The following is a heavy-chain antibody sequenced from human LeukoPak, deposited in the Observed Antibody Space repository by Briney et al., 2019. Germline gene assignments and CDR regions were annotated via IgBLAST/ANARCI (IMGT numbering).Heavy chain of an antibody. J-gene: IGHJ5*02. V-gene: IGHV4-34*01. CDR3: ARGRVVVVVVPAAIPFDP. CDR2: INHSGST. CDR1: GGSFSGYY. D-gene: IGHD2-2*02. Sequence: RSSETLSLTCAVYGGSFSGYYWSWIRQPPGKGLEWIGEINHSGSTNYNPSLKSRVTISVDTSKNQFSLKLSSVTAADTAVYYCARGRVVVVVVPAAIPFDPWGQGTLVTVSS.